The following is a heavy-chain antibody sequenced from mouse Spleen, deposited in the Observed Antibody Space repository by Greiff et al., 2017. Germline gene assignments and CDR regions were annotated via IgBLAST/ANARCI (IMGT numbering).Heavy chain of an antibody. CDR3: AREGVYDYDGFDY. D-gene: IGHD2-4*01. Sequence: EVKVVESGGGLVKLGGSLKLSCAASGFTFSSYAMSWVRQTPEKRLEWVATISSGGGNTYYPDSVKGRFTISRDNAKNTLYLQMSSLKSEDTAMYYCAREGVYDYDGFDYWGQGTTLTVSS. V-gene: IGHV5-9*04. CDR2: ISSGGGNT. CDR1: GFTFSSYA. J-gene: IGHJ2*01.